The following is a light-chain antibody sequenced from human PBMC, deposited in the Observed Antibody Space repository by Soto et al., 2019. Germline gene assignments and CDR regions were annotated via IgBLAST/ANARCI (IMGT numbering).Light chain of an antibody. Sequence: EIVLTQSPATLSLSPGERATLSCGASQTISNNFLAWYQQRPGLAPRLLIYDASNRAAGIPDRFSGSGSWTDFTLTISRLEPEDFAVYYCQQFDKLITFGGGTKVEI. V-gene: IGKV3D-20*01. CDR3: QQFDKLIT. J-gene: IGKJ4*01. CDR1: QTISNNF. CDR2: DAS.